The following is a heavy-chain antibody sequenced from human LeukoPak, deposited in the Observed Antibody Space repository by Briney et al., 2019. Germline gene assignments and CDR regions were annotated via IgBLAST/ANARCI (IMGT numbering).Heavy chain of an antibody. CDR2: IYYSGST. CDR1: GGSISSYY. Sequence: PSETLSLTCTVSGGSISSYYWSWIRQPPGKGLEWTGYIYYSGSTNYNPSLKSRVTISVDTSKNQFSLKLSSVTAADTAVYYCARDLYSTNYYYGMDVWGQGTTVTVSS. D-gene: IGHD1-1*01. J-gene: IGHJ6*02. CDR3: ARDLYSTNYYYGMDV. V-gene: IGHV4-59*01.